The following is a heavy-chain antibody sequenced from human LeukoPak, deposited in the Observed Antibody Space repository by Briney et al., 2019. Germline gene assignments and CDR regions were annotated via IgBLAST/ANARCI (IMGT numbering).Heavy chain of an antibody. D-gene: IGHD2-15*01. J-gene: IGHJ2*01. CDR3: ASFNPLDIVVVVAATPAGWYFDL. Sequence: SETLSLTCAVYGGSFSGYYWSWIRQPPGKGLEWIGEINHSGSTNYNPSLKSRVTISVDTSKNQFSLKLSSVTAADTAVYYCASFNPLDIVVVVAATPAGWYFDLWGRGTLVTVSS. CDR2: INHSGST. CDR1: GGSFSGYY. V-gene: IGHV4-34*01.